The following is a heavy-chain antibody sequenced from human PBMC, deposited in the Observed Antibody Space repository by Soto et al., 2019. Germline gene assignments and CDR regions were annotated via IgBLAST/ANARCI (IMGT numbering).Heavy chain of an antibody. CDR2: INTNTGNP. V-gene: IGHV7-4-1*01. J-gene: IGHJ4*02. Sequence: ASVKVSCKASGYTFTSYAMNWVRQAPGQGLEWMGRINTNTGNPTYAQGFTGRFVFSLDTSVSTAYLQICSLKAEDTAVYYCARAVKAVAGRPLFDYWGQGTLVTSPQ. CDR3: ARAVKAVAGRPLFDY. D-gene: IGHD6-19*01. CDR1: GYTFTSYA.